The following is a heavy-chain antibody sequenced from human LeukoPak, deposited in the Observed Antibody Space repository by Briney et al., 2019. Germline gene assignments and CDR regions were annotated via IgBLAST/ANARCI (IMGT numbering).Heavy chain of an antibody. D-gene: IGHD6-13*01. V-gene: IGHV1-3*04. J-gene: IGHJ4*02. CDR1: GYTFTSYA. CDR3: ARVRIRTGPVYSSSWYYFAY. Sequence: ASVKVSCKASGYTFTSYAMHWVRQAPGQRLEWMGWINTGNGNTKYSQMFQGRVTITRDTSASTAYMELSSLRSEDTAVYYCARVRIRTGPVYSSSWYYFAYWGQGTLVTVSS. CDR2: INTGNGNT.